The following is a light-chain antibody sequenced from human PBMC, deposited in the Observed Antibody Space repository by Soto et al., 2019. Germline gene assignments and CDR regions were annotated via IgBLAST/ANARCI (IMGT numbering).Light chain of an antibody. J-gene: IGLJ3*02. CDR2: EVS. Sequence: QSALTQPASVSGSPGQSITISCTGTSSDVGGYNYVSWYQQHPGKAPKLMIYEVSNRPSGVSNRFSGSKSGNTASLTISGLQAEDEADNYCRSYTSSSTRVFGGGTKLTVL. CDR1: SSDVGGYNY. V-gene: IGLV2-14*01. CDR3: RSYTSSSTRV.